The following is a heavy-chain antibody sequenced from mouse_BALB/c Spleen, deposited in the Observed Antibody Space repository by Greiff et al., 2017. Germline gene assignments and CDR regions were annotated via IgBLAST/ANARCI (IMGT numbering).Heavy chain of an antibody. CDR2: IYPGDGDT. CDR1: GYAFSSSW. CDR3: ARRDGSSFAY. D-gene: IGHD2-3*01. Sequence: QVHVKQSGPELVKPGASVKISCKASGYAFSSSWMNWVKQRPGQGLEWIGRIYPGDGDTNYNGKFKGKATLTADKYSSTAYMQHSSLPSVDSAVLFCARRDGSSFAYWGQGTLVTVSA. V-gene: IGHV1-82*01. J-gene: IGHJ3*01.